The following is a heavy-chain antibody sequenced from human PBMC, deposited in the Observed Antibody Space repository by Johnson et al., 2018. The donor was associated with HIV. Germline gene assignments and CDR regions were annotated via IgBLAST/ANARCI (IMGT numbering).Heavy chain of an antibody. CDR2: ISYDGSNK. J-gene: IGHJ3*02. V-gene: IGHV3-30-3*01. Sequence: QVQLVESGGGVVQPGRSLRLSCAASGFTFSSYAVHWVRQAPGKGLEWVAVISYDGSNKYYADSVQGRFTISRDNSKNTLNLQMNSRRAEDTAVYYCAREGGPVGATKAFDNWGQGTMVTVSS. CDR3: AREGGPVGATKAFDN. CDR1: GFTFSSYA. D-gene: IGHD1-26*01.